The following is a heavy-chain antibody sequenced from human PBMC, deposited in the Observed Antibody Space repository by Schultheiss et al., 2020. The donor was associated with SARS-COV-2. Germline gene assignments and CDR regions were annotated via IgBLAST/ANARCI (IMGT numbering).Heavy chain of an antibody. Sequence: GGSLRLSCAASGFTFSSYGMHWVRQAPGKGLEWVGFIRSKAYGGTTEYAASVKGRFTISRDDSKSIAYLQMNSLKTEDTAVYYCTRLGGYYYDSSGYYYYYGMDVWGQGTTVTVSS. CDR3: TRLGGYYYDSSGYYYYYGMDV. CDR2: IRSKAYGGTT. D-gene: IGHD3-22*01. J-gene: IGHJ6*02. CDR1: GFTFSSYG. V-gene: IGHV3-49*04.